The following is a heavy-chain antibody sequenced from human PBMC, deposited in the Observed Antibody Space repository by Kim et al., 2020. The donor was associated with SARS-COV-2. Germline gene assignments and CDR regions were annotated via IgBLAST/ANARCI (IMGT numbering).Heavy chain of an antibody. V-gene: IGHV4-39*01. J-gene: IGHJ4*02. CDR2: FYDSGTT. CDR3: ARHGLSDPPEWLPIDN. CDR1: GGSISSRSYY. Sequence: SETLSLTCIVSGGSISSRSYYWGWIRQPPGKGLEWIGSFYDSGTTYYYPSLKSRVTISADTSKNHFSLKLNSVTAADTAVYYCARHGLSDPPEWLPIDNWGGGALVAVSS. D-gene: IGHD3-3*01.